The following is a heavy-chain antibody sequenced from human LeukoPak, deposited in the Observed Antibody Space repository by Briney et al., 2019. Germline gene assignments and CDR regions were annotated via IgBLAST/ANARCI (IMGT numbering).Heavy chain of an antibody. CDR1: GFTFSSYA. J-gene: IGHJ6*03. CDR2: ISGSGGST. CDR3: AKDRVWGDFWSGYYTSYYYYYYMDV. D-gene: IGHD3-3*01. Sequence: GGSLRLSCAASGFTFSSYATSWVRQAPGKGLEWVSAISGSGGSTYYADSVKGRFTISRDNSKNTLYLQMNSLRAEDTAVYYCAKDRVWGDFWSGYYTSYYYYYYMDVWGKGTTVTVSS. V-gene: IGHV3-23*01.